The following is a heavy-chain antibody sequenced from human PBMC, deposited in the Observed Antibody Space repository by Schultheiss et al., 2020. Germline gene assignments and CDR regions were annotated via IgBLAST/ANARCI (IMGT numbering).Heavy chain of an antibody. CDR3: ARSDGYNYGGISY. D-gene: IGHD5-24*01. CDR1: GFTFSSYG. V-gene: IGHV3-33*01. J-gene: IGHJ4*02. Sequence: GGSLRLSCAASGFTFSSYGMHWVRQAPGKGLEWVAVIWYDGSNKYYADSVKGRFTISRDNSKNTLYLQMNSLRAEDTAVYYCARSDGYNYGGISYWGQGTLVTVSS. CDR2: IWYDGSNK.